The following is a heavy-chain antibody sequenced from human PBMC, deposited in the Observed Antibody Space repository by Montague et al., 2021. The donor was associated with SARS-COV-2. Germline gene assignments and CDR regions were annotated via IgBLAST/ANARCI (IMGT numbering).Heavy chain of an antibody. Sequence: SETLSLTCSVSGRSLRHSYWTWIRQAPERGLGWIGYIYHTGTTKYNPALQSRLTISVDTAKNQFFLSLTSVTAADTAVYYCARVSSTALRGVIKTSGYYALDVWGPGTTVRVSS. CDR2: IYHTGTT. D-gene: IGHD3-10*01. CDR1: GRSLRHSY. CDR3: ARVSSTALRGVIKTSGYYALDV. V-gene: IGHV4-4*09. J-gene: IGHJ6*02.